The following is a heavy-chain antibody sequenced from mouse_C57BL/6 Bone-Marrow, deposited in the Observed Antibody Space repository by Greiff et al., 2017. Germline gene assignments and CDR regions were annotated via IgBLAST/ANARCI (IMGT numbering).Heavy chain of an antibody. CDR1: GFTFSSYG. Sequence: EVQRVESGGDLVKPGGSLKLSCAASGFTFSSYGMSWVRQTPDKRLEWVATISSGGSYTYYPDSVKGRFTIARDNAKNTLYLQLRSLKSEDTAMYYCARQKGLRPGLVDYWGQGTTLTVAS. D-gene: IGHD2-4*01. CDR2: ISSGGSYT. J-gene: IGHJ2*01. V-gene: IGHV5-6*01. CDR3: ARQKGLRPGLVDY.